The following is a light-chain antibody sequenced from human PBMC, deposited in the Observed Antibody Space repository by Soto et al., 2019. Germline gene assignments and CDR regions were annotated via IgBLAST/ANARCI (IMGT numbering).Light chain of an antibody. V-gene: IGKV3D-20*02. Sequence: IVFTQSGATLCWSPVERAALSVTSSQSVSSNLAWYQQKPGQAPRLLIYDTSSRDTGVPDRYSASGYGKDFTLTITTVSPDHLAVSSCHPYATYAITFGHGTRLEI. CDR1: QSVSSN. CDR2: DTS. J-gene: IGKJ5*01. CDR3: HPYATYAIT.